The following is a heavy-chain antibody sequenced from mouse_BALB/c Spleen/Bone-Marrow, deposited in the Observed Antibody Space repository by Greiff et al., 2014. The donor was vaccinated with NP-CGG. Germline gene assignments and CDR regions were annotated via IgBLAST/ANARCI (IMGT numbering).Heavy chain of an antibody. CDR2: INPYNDGT. CDR3: TRRGYRYDGFAY. Sequence: VQLKESGPELVKPGASVKMSCKASGYTFTSYVMHWVKQKPGQGLEWIGYINPYNDGTKYNEKFKGKATLTSDKSSSTAYMELSSLTSEDPAVYYCTRRGYRYDGFAYWGQGTLVTVSA. D-gene: IGHD2-14*01. V-gene: IGHV1-14*01. J-gene: IGHJ3*01. CDR1: GYTFTSYV.